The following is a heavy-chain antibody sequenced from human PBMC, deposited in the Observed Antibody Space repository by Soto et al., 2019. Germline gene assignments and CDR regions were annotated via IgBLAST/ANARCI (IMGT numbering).Heavy chain of an antibody. CDR1: GYTFTHYG. CDR3: ARRDPQPDCFDY. J-gene: IGHJ4*02. D-gene: IGHD2-2*01. V-gene: IGHV1-18*04. Sequence: QVHLVQSGAEVKTPGASVKVSCKASGYTFTHYGITWVRQAPGHGLEWMGWISGYNGNTNYAQKFQARLTMTTDTSTNTAYMELRSLRFDDTAVYYCARRDPQPDCFDYWGQGTLVTVSS. CDR2: ISGYNGNT.